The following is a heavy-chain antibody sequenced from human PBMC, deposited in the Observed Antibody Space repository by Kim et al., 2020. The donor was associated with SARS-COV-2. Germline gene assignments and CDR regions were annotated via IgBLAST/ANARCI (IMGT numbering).Heavy chain of an antibody. D-gene: IGHD6-13*01. J-gene: IGHJ3*02. Sequence: GASVKGRFTISRDDSKNTAYLQMNSLKTEDTAVYYCTSIAAAGAGRAFDIWGQGTMVTVSS. CDR3: TSIAAAGAGRAFDI. V-gene: IGHV3-73*01.